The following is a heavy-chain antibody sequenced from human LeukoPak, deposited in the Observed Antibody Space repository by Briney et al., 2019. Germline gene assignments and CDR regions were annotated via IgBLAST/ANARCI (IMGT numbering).Heavy chain of an antibody. V-gene: IGHV1-2*02. CDR2: INPNSGGT. CDR3: AREQWLAYYYYCGMDV. D-gene: IGHD6-19*01. CDR1: GYTFTGYY. J-gene: IGHJ6*02. Sequence: ASVKVSCKASGYTFTGYYMHWVRQAPGQGLEWMGWINPNSGGTNYAQKFQGRVTMTRDTSISTAYMELSRLRSDDTAVYYCAREQWLAYYYYCGMDVWGQGTTVTVSS.